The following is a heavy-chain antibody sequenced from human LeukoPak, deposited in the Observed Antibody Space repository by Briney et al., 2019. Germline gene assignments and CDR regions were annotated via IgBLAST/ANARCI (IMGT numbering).Heavy chain of an antibody. CDR1: GFTFSTHS. CDR2: ISSGSSHI. D-gene: IGHD6-13*01. V-gene: IGHV3-21*04. CDR3: ARGDSSSRFDY. Sequence: GGSLRLSCAASGFTFSTHSMSWVRQSPGKGLDWVSSISSGSSHIYYADSMKGRFTISRDNAKNSLFLQMNSLRSEDTAVYYCARGDSSSRFDYWGQGTLVTVSS. J-gene: IGHJ4*02.